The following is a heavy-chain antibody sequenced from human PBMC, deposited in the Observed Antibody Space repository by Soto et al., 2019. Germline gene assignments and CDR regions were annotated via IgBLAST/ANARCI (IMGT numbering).Heavy chain of an antibody. V-gene: IGHV1-69*06. CDR3: ARDFYDFWGGYYPENYYFDY. D-gene: IGHD3-3*01. J-gene: IGHJ4*02. CDR1: GGTFSSYA. CDR2: IIPIFGTA. Sequence: SVKVSCKASGGTFSSYAISWVRQAPGQGLEWMGGIIPIFGTANYAQKFQGRVTITADKSTSTAYMELSSLRSEDTAVYYCARDFYDFWGGYYPENYYFDYWGQGTLVTVSS.